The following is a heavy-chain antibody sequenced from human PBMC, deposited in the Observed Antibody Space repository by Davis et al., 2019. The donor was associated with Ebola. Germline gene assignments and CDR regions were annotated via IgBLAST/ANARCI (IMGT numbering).Heavy chain of an antibody. CDR1: GGTFSSYA. J-gene: IGHJ6*02. D-gene: IGHD3-3*01. V-gene: IGHV1-69*06. CDR3: ASPQPSTYYDFWSGYYQKGNSNYYYGMDV. CDR2: IIPIFGTA. Sequence: SVKVSCKASGGTFSSYAISWVRQAPGQGLEWMGGIIPIFGTANYAQKFQGRVTITADKSTSTAYMELSSLRSEDTAVYYCASPQPSTYYDFWSGYYQKGNSNYYYGMDVWGQGTTVTVSS.